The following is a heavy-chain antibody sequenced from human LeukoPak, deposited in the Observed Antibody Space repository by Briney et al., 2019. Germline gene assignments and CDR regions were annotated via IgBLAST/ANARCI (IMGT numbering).Heavy chain of an antibody. J-gene: IGHJ4*02. V-gene: IGHV1-2*02. Sequence: ASVKVSCKASGYTFTGYYMHWVRQAPGQGLEWMGWINPNSGGTNYAQKLQGRVTMTTDTSTSTAYMELRSLRSDDTAVYYCARDAYDYVWGSYRTYYFDYWGQGTLVTVSS. D-gene: IGHD3-16*02. CDR3: ARDAYDYVWGSYRTYYFDY. CDR1: GYTFTGYY. CDR2: INPNSGGT.